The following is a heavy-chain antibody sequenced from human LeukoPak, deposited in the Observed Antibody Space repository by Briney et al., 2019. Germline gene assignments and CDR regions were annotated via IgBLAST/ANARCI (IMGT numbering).Heavy chain of an antibody. V-gene: IGHV1-24*01. CDR2: FDPEDDEK. CDR3: AAELSSGYFDY. D-gene: IGHD3-22*01. Sequence: ASAKVSCKVSGYMFTELSMHWVRQAPGKGLEWMGGFDPEDDEKMYAQKFQGRVTMTEDTSTGTAYMELSSLRSEDTAVYYCAAELSSGYFDYWGQGTLVTVSS. CDR1: GYMFTELS. J-gene: IGHJ4*02.